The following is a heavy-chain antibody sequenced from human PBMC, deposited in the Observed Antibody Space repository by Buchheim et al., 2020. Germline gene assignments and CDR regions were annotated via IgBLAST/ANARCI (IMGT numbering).Heavy chain of an antibody. Sequence: EVQLVESGGGLVQPGGSLTLSCVVSGFTFSSYEMNWVRQAPGEGLEWVSYISGNGIIRYYLDSVKGRFTVSRDNAKSSLYLQMNSLTAEDTAIYYCAHFGYNFGYWGQGAL. CDR3: AHFGYNFGY. D-gene: IGHD5-18*01. V-gene: IGHV3-48*03. J-gene: IGHJ4*02. CDR2: ISGNGIIR. CDR1: GFTFSSYE.